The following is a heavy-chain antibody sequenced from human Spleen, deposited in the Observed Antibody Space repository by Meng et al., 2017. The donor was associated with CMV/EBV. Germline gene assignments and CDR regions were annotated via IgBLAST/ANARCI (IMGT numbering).Heavy chain of an antibody. CDR1: GLTVTTYY. CDR3: ARNRAAPYYFYGLDV. V-gene: IGHV3-66*02. J-gene: IGHJ6*02. CDR2: IYSGGTT. Sequence: GESLKISCAASGLTVTTYYMNWVRQAPGKGLEWVSIIYSGGTTYYADSVKGRFTISRDNSKNTLSLQMNNLTTEDTAVYYCARNRAAPYYFYGLDVWGQGTTVTVSS. D-gene: IGHD3-10*01.